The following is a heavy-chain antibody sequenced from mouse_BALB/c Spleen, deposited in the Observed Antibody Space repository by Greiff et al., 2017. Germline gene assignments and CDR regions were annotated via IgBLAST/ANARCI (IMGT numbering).Heavy chain of an antibody. J-gene: IGHJ1*01. CDR3: AREYFDV. CDR2: ISYSGST. CDR1: GYSITSDYA. V-gene: IGHV3-2*02. Sequence: ESGPGLVKPSQSLSLTCTVTGYSITSDYAWNWIRQFPGNKLEWMGYISYSGSTSYNPSLKSRISITRDTSKNQFFLQLNSVTTEDTATYYCAREYFDVWGAGTTVTVSS.